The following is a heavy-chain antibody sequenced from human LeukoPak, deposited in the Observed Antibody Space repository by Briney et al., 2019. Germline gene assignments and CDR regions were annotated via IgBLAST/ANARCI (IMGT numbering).Heavy chain of an antibody. V-gene: IGHV1-69*01. CDR2: IIPISGTA. Sequence: ASVKVSCKASGGTFSNYAISWVRQAPGQGLEWMGGIIPISGTANYAQKLQDRVTITADASTSTAYMELSSLRSEDTAVYYCATYCSSTSCYIWGYYFDYWGQGTLVTVSS. CDR1: GGTFSNYA. CDR3: ATYCSSTSCYIWGYYFDY. J-gene: IGHJ4*02. D-gene: IGHD2-2*01.